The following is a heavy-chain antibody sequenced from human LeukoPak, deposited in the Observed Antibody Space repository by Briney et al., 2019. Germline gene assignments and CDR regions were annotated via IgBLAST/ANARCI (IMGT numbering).Heavy chain of an antibody. CDR3: ARLGYDFWSGSISWFDP. CDR1: GYSISSGYY. Sequence: PSETLSLTCAVSGYSISSGYYWGWIRQPPGKGLEWIGSIYHSGSTNYNPSLKSRVTISVDTSKNQFSLKLSSVTAADTAVYYCARLGYDFWSGSISWFDPWGQGTLVTVSS. V-gene: IGHV4-38-2*01. CDR2: IYHSGST. J-gene: IGHJ5*02. D-gene: IGHD3-3*01.